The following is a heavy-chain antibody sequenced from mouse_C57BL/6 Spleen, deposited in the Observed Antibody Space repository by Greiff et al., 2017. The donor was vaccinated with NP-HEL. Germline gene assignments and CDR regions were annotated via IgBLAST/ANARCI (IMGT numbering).Heavy chain of an antibody. D-gene: IGHD3-2*02. CDR1: GFNIKDYY. Sequence: EVMLVESGAELVRPGASVKLSCTASGFNIKDYYMHWVKQRPEQGLEWIGRIDPEDGDTEYAPKFQGKATMTADTSSNTAYLQLSSLTSEDTAVYYCTTRGTAQAAWFAYWGQGTLVTVSA. CDR2: IDPEDGDT. CDR3: TTRGTAQAAWFAY. V-gene: IGHV14-1*01. J-gene: IGHJ3*01.